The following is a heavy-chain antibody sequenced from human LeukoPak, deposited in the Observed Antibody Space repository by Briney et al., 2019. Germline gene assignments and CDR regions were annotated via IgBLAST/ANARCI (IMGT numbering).Heavy chain of an antibody. D-gene: IGHD5-18*01. CDR3: AKGAGGFSYYNWFDP. V-gene: IGHV4-34*01. CDR2: INHSGST. J-gene: IGHJ5*02. Sequence: AETLSLTCAVYGGSFSGYYWSWIRQPSGKGLEWIGEINHSGSTSYNPSLKSRVTISVDTSKNQFSLKLSSVTAADTAIYYCAKGAGGFSYYNWFDPWGQGTLVTVSS. CDR1: GGSFSGYY.